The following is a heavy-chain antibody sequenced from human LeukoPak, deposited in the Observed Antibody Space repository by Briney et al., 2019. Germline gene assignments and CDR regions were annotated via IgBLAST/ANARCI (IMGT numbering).Heavy chain of an antibody. Sequence: PGGSLRLSCAASGFTFNDYYMTWIRQAPGTGLEWLSYISTSGGAIYYADSVKGRFTISRDNAKNSLYLQMNSLRAEDTAVYYCARAHRSGYLDYWGQGTLVTVSS. CDR1: GFTFNDYY. CDR2: ISTSGGAI. CDR3: ARAHRSGYLDY. V-gene: IGHV3-11*04. D-gene: IGHD3-3*01. J-gene: IGHJ4*02.